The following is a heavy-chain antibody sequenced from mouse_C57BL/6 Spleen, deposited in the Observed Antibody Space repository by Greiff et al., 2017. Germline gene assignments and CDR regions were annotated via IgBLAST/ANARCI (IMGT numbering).Heavy chain of an antibody. D-gene: IGHD2-5*01. CDR3: ARRSYYSNYPYAMDY. J-gene: IGHJ4*01. V-gene: IGHV1-50*01. CDR1: GYTFTSYW. Sequence: VQVVESGAELVKPGASVKLSCKASGYTFTSYWMQWVKQRPGQGLEWIGEIDPSDSYTNYNQKFKGKATLTVDTSSSTAYMQLSSLTSEDSAVYYCARRSYYSNYPYAMDYWGQGTSVTVSS. CDR2: IDPSDSYT.